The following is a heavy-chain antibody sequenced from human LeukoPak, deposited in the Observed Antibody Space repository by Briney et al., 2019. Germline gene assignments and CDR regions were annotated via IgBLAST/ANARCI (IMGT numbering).Heavy chain of an antibody. V-gene: IGHV3-30-3*01. Sequence: GGSLRLSCAASGFTFSSYAMHWVRQAPGKGLEWVAVISYDGSNKYYADSVKGRFTISRDNSKNTLYLQMNSLRAEDTAVYYCARDRMVRGTKGHYYGMDVWGQGTTVTVSS. CDR2: ISYDGSNK. J-gene: IGHJ6*02. D-gene: IGHD3-10*01. CDR3: ARDRMVRGTKGHYYGMDV. CDR1: GFTFSSYA.